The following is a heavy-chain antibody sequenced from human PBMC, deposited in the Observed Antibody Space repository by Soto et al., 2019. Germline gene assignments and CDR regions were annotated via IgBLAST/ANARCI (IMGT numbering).Heavy chain of an antibody. D-gene: IGHD1-1*01. Sequence: QVHLVQSGAEVKKPGSSVKVTCKASGGAFTSYSFHWVRQAPGQGLEWMGGIIPMSGTTNYALKFQGRVTMTADVPTNTAYIELSSLRSEDTPIYYCARDNTGLDYWGQGTLVTVSS. CDR2: IIPMSGTT. CDR1: GGAFTSYS. CDR3: ARDNTGLDY. V-gene: IGHV1-69*12. J-gene: IGHJ4*02.